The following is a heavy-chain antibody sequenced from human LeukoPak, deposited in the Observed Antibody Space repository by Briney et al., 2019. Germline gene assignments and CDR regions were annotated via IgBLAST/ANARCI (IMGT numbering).Heavy chain of an antibody. V-gene: IGHV1-46*01. CDR3: ARDQEAFDY. CDR2: IYPRDGST. J-gene: IGHJ4*02. CDR1: GYTFTSYQ. Sequence: GASVTVSCKASGYTFTSYQINWVRQAPGQGLEWMGMIYPRDGSTSYAQKFQGRVTVTRDTSTSTVHMELSGLRSEDTAVYYCARDQEAFDYWGQGTLVTVSS.